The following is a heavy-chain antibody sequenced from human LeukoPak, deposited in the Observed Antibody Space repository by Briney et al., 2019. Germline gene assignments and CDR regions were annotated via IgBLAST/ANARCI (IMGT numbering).Heavy chain of an antibody. J-gene: IGHJ4*02. CDR2: INPNSGGT. D-gene: IGHD3-22*01. Sequence: ASVQVSCRASRYTFTDYYMHWVRQAPGQGLEWMGRINPNSGGTDYAQIFQGRVTMSRDTSISTAYMELSSLRSDDTAVYYCARSSSGYDYFGDCWGQGTRVTVPS. CDR3: ARSSSGYDYFGDC. V-gene: IGHV1-2*06. CDR1: RYTFTDYY.